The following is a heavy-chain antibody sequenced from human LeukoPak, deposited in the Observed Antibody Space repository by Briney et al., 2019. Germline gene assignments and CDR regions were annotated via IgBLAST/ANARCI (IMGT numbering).Heavy chain of an antibody. CDR3: ARGIGRNWFDP. Sequence: ASVKVSCKASGYTFTSYYMHWVRQAPGQGLEWMGIINPSGGSTSYAQKFQGRVTMTRDMSTSTAYMELRSLRSDDTAVYYCARGIGRNWFDPWGQGTLVTVSS. CDR1: GYTFTSYY. J-gene: IGHJ5*02. V-gene: IGHV1-46*01. D-gene: IGHD3-10*01. CDR2: INPSGGST.